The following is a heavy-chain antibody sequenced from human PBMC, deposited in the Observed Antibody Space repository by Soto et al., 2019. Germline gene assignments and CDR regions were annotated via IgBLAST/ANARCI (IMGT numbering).Heavy chain of an antibody. CDR3: ARHMGVGPIDFNGMDV. V-gene: IGHV4-39*01. CDR1: GGSISSSSYY. J-gene: IGHJ6*04. D-gene: IGHD3-9*01. CDR2: IYYSGST. Sequence: PSETLSLTCTVSGGSISSSSYYWGWIRQPPGKGLEWIGSIYYSGSTYYNPSLKSRVTISVDTSKNQFSLKLSSVTAADTAVYYCARHMGVGPIDFNGMDVRCSGTTVTLSS.